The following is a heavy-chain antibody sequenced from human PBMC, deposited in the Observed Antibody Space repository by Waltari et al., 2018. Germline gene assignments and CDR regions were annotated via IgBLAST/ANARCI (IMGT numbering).Heavy chain of an antibody. V-gene: IGHV3-9*01. CDR1: GFTFDDYA. J-gene: IGHJ4*02. Sequence: EVQLVESGGGLVQPGRSLRLSCAASGFTFDDYAMHWVRQAPGKGLEWVSGISWNSGSIGYADSVKGRFTISRDNAKNSLYLQMNSLRAEDTALYYSAKDVYSSGWYFDYWGQGTLVTVSS. CDR2: ISWNSGSI. CDR3: AKDVYSSGWYFDY. D-gene: IGHD6-19*01.